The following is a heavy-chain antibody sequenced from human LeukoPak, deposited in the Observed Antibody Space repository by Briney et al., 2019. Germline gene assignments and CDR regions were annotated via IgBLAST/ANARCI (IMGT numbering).Heavy chain of an antibody. D-gene: IGHD5-24*01. CDR1: GGSFSGYY. CDR2: INHSGST. J-gene: IGHJ2*01. Sequence: SETLSLTCAVYGGSFSGYYWSWIRQPPGKGLEWIGEINHSGSTNYNPSLKSRVTISVDTSKNQFSLKLSSVTAADTAVYYCARGDGYNLDWYFDLWGRGTLVTVSS. V-gene: IGHV4-34*01. CDR3: ARGDGYNLDWYFDL.